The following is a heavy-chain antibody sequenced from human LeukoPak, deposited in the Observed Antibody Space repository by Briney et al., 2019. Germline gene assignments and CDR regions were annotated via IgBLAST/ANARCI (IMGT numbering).Heavy chain of an antibody. V-gene: IGHV3-64D*06. CDR2: ISDNGGST. CDR3: VKDNEAGGSPFDR. D-gene: IGHD3-9*01. Sequence: GGSLRLSCSASGFILRSHAMHWVRQAPGKGLEYVSRISDNGGSTYYADSVKGRFTISRDNSKNTLYLQMSSLRAVDTAGYYCVKDNEAGGSPFDRWGQGTLVTVSS. CDR1: GFILRSHA. J-gene: IGHJ4*02.